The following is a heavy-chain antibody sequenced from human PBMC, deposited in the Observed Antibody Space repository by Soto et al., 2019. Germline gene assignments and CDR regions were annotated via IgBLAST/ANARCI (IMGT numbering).Heavy chain of an antibody. CDR1: GGSISSYY. V-gene: IGHV4-59*01. D-gene: IGHD2-15*01. CDR3: ARSYRRYCSGGSCYSYYYYYMDV. Sequence: QVQLQESGPGLVKLSETLSLTCTVSGGSISSYYWSWIRQPPGKGLEWIGYIYYSGSTNYNPSLKSRVTISVDTSKNQFSLKLSSVTAADTAVYYCARSYRRYCSGGSCYSYYYYYMDVWGKGTTVTVSS. CDR2: IYYSGST. J-gene: IGHJ6*03.